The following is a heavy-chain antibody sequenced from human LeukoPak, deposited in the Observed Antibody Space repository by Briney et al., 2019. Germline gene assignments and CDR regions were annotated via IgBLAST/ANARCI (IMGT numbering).Heavy chain of an antibody. J-gene: IGHJ5*01. V-gene: IGHV3-23*01. D-gene: IGHD1-1*01. CDR3: VKDRSWIIDAWFDS. CDR1: GFTFSAYA. Sequence: PGGSLRLSCAPSGFTFSAYAMSWVRQAPGKGLEWVTSITGYGDRTYYAASVKGRFTISRDNSKNTLYLQMSSLRAEDTAVYYCVKDRSWIIDAWFDSWGQGARVTVSS. CDR2: ITGYGDRT.